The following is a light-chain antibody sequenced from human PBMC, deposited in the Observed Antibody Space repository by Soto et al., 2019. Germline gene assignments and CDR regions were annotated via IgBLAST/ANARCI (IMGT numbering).Light chain of an antibody. CDR3: QQVNSYPLT. Sequence: DIQLTQSPSFLSASVGDRVTITCWASLDISNYLPWYQQKPGKAPKFLIYGTSTLQSGVPSRFSGNGSGTEFTLTITSLQPKDFATFYCQQVNSYPLTFGGGTKVEIK. V-gene: IGKV1-9*01. CDR2: GTS. CDR1: LDISNY. J-gene: IGKJ4*01.